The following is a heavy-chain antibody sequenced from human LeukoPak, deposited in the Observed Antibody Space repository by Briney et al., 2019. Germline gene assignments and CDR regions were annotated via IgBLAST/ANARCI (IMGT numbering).Heavy chain of an antibody. J-gene: IGHJ4*02. V-gene: IGHV3-23*01. CDR3: AKAHYYDSSGYYDFDY. Sequence: GGSLRLSCAASGFTFSSYAMSWVRQAPGKGLERVSAISGSGGSTYYADSVKGRFTISRDNSKNTLYLQMNSLRAEDTAVYYCAKAHYYDSSGYYDFDYWGQGTLVTVSS. CDR2: ISGSGGST. CDR1: GFTFSSYA. D-gene: IGHD3-22*01.